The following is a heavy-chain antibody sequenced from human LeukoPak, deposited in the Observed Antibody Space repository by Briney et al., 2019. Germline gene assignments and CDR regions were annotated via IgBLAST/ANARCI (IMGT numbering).Heavy chain of an antibody. J-gene: IGHJ2*01. Sequence: SETLSLTCAVYGGSFSGYYWSWVRQPPGKGLEWIGEIYHSGSTNYNPSLKSRVTISVDKSKNQFSLKLSSVTAADTAVYYCARVSPVLRFLEWLSDYWYFDLWGRGTLVTVSS. D-gene: IGHD3-3*01. V-gene: IGHV4-34*01. CDR1: GGSFSGYY. CDR2: IYHSGST. CDR3: ARVSPVLRFLEWLSDYWYFDL.